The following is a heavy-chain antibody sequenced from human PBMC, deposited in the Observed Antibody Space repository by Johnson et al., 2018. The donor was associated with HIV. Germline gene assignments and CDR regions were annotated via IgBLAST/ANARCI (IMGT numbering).Heavy chain of an antibody. CDR1: GFTFDDYG. CDR2: INWNGGST. J-gene: IGHJ3*02. CDR3: ARPPPFMGNYGSGSWWAFDI. V-gene: IGHV3-20*04. Sequence: VQLVESGGGVVRPGGSLRLSCAASGFTFDDYGMSWVRQAPGKGLEWVSGINWNGGSTGYADSVRGRFPISRDNSKNTLYLQMNSLRAEDTAVYYCARPPPFMGNYGSGSWWAFDIWGQGTMVTVSS. D-gene: IGHD3-10*01.